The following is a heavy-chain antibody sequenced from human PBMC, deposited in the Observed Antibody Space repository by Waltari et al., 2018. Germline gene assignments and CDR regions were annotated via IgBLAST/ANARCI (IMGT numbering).Heavy chain of an antibody. Sequence: QVQLVQSGAEVKKPGASVKVSCKASGYTFTGYYMPWVRQAPGQGLEWMGRINPNSGGTNYAQKFQGRVTMTRDTSISTAYMELSRLRSDDTAVYYCARGLITMVRGVIVSLGYWGQGTLVTVSS. CDR2: INPNSGGT. CDR1: GYTFTGYY. D-gene: IGHD3-10*01. V-gene: IGHV1-2*06. CDR3: ARGLITMVRGVIVSLGY. J-gene: IGHJ4*02.